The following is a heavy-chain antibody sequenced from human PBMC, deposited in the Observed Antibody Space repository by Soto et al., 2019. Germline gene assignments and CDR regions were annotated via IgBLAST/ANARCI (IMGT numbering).Heavy chain of an antibody. Sequence: QVQLQESGPGLVQPSQTLSLTCTVSGGSISSGDYYWRWIRQPPGKGLEWIGYIYYSGSTYYNPSLKGRVTRSVDTSKSQCSLKLSSVTAADTAVYYCARDPFYYYGSGSYRPDYYYSGMDVWGQGTTVTVSS. CDR1: GGSISSGDYY. CDR3: ARDPFYYYGSGSYRPDYYYSGMDV. D-gene: IGHD3-10*01. J-gene: IGHJ6*02. CDR2: IYYSGST. V-gene: IGHV4-30-4*01.